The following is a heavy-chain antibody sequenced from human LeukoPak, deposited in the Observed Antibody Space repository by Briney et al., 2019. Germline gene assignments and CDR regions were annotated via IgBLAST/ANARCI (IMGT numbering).Heavy chain of an antibody. D-gene: IGHD4-17*01. Sequence: SETLSLTCTVSGGSISSYYWSWIRQPPGKRLEWIGYIYYSGSTNYNPSLKSRVTISVDTSKNQFSLKLSSVTAADTAVYYCARVNTVTLLHNAFDIWGQGTMVTVSS. CDR2: IYYSGST. J-gene: IGHJ3*02. CDR1: GGSISSYY. CDR3: ARVNTVTLLHNAFDI. V-gene: IGHV4-59*01.